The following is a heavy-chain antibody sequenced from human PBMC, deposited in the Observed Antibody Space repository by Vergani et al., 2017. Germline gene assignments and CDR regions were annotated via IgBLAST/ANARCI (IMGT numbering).Heavy chain of an antibody. J-gene: IGHJ4*02. D-gene: IGHD6-25*01. CDR2: INPNSGGT. Sequence: QVQLVQSGAEVKKPGASVKVSCKASGYTFTGYYMHWVRQAPGQGLEWMGWINPNSGGTNYAQKFQGRVTMTRDTSISTAYMELRNLRSDDTAVYYCARDRSIGRGVLDYWGQGTLVTVSS. CDR1: GYTFTGYY. CDR3: ARDRSIGRGVLDY. V-gene: IGHV1-2*02.